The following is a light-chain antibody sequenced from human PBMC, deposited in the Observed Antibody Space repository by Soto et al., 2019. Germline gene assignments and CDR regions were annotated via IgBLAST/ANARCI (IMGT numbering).Light chain of an antibody. J-gene: IGLJ3*02. V-gene: IGLV1-51*01. Sequence: QSVLTQPPSVSAAPGQKVTISCSGSSPNIGNNYVSWYQQIPGTAPKLLIYDNNKRPSGIPDRFSGSKSGTSATLGITGLQTGDEADYYCGTWDSSLGAGVFGGGTKVTVL. CDR2: DNN. CDR1: SPNIGNNY. CDR3: GTWDSSLGAGV.